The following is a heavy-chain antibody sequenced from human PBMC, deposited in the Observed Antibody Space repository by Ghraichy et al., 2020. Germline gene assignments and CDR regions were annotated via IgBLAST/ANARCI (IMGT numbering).Heavy chain of an antibody. V-gene: IGHV4-61*01. CDR2: IYYSGST. D-gene: IGHD6-6*01. CDR1: GGSVSSGSYY. CDR3: AREGVAARYNWFDP. Sequence: SETLSLTCTVSGGSVSSGSYYWSWIRQPPGKGLEWIGYIYYSGSTNYNPSLKSRVTISVDTSKNQFSLKLSSVTAADTAVYYCAREGVAARYNWFDPWGQGTLVTVSS. J-gene: IGHJ5*02.